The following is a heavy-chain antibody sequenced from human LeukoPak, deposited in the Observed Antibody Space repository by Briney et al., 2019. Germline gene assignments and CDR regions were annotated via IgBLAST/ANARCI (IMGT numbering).Heavy chain of an antibody. D-gene: IGHD3-22*01. CDR3: ARLSYYYDSSGYFPFDY. J-gene: IGHJ4*02. Sequence: ASETLSLTCAVYGGSFSGYYWSWIRQPPGKGLEWIGEINHSGSTNYNPSLKSRVTISVDTSKNQFSLKLSSVTAADTAVYYCARLSYYYDSSGYFPFDYWGQGTLVTVSS. CDR1: GGSFSGYY. V-gene: IGHV4-34*01. CDR2: INHSGST.